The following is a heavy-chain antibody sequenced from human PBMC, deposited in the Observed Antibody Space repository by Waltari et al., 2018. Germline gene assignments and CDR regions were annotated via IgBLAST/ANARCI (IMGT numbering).Heavy chain of an antibody. V-gene: IGHV4-39*01. CDR3: ASESVSEDSSGYYYETPEA. CDR2: IYYSGST. J-gene: IGHJ5*02. D-gene: IGHD3-22*01. Sequence: QLQLQESGPGLVKPSETLSLTCTVSGGSISSSSYYWGWIRQPPGKGLEWIGSIYYSGSTYYNPSLKSRVTISVDTSKNQFSLKLSSVTAADTAVYYCASESVSEDSSGYYYETPEAWGQGTLVTVSS. CDR1: GGSISSSSYY.